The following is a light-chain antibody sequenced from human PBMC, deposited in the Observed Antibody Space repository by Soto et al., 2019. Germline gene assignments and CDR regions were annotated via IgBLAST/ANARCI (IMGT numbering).Light chain of an antibody. V-gene: IGKV3-15*01. CDR2: GTS. CDR1: QSVRKN. Sequence: EIVMTQFSGTLLLSPGETATLSCRASQSVRKNLAWYQQKPGQAPRLLICGTSNRATGIPDRISGSRSGTEFTLTISSLQSEDFGVYYCQQFDDWPTFGQGTKVDIK. CDR3: QQFDDWPT. J-gene: IGKJ1*01.